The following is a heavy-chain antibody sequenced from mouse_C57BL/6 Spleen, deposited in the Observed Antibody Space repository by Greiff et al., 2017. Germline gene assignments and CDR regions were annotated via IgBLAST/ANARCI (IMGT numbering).Heavy chain of an antibody. CDR3: DRDGGFDD. Sequence: VQLQQPGAELVKPGASVKMSCKASGYTFTSYWMTWVKQRPGQGLEWIGDIYPGSGSTNYNKKFKSKATLTVDTSSSTAYMQLSSLTSEDSAVYYCDRDGGFDDWGQGTTLTVSS. V-gene: IGHV1-55*01. CDR1: GYTFTSYW. CDR2: IYPGSGST. D-gene: IGHD2-3*01. J-gene: IGHJ2*01.